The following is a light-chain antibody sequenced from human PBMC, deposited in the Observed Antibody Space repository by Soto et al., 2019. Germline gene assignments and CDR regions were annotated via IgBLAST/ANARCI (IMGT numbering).Light chain of an antibody. CDR2: WAS. J-gene: IGKJ4*01. CDR3: EQYYTQPFT. Sequence: DFVMTQSPDSLAVSLGERATINCKSSQSGLYSTNNKNSLAWYQQKPGQPPKLLIYWASTRESGVPDRFSGSGSGADLSLTSGSLEAEDVALEFCEQYYTQPFTFGGGTKVEIK. V-gene: IGKV4-1*01. CDR1: QSGLYSTNNKNS.